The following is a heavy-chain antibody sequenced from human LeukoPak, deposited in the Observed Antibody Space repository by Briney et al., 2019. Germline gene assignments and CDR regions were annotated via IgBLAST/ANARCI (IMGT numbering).Heavy chain of an antibody. D-gene: IGHD6-19*01. CDR3: ARGNSGWHPKFDY. Sequence: SETLSLTCTVSGYSISSGYYWGWIRQLPGKGLEWIGSIYHSGSTYYNPSLKSRVTLSVDTSKNQFSLKLSSVTAADTAVYYCARGNSGWHPKFDYWGQGTLVTVSS. CDR2: IYHSGST. CDR1: GYSISSGYY. V-gene: IGHV4-38-2*02. J-gene: IGHJ4*02.